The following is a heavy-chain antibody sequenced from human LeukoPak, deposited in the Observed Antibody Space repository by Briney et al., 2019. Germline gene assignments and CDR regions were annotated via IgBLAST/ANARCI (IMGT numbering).Heavy chain of an antibody. J-gene: IGHJ5*02. V-gene: IGHV1-69*13. D-gene: IGHD3-10*01. Sequence: SVKLSCKASGGTFSSYAISRVRQAPGQGLEWMRGIIPIFGTANYAQKFQGRVTITADESTSTAYMELSSLRSEDTAVYYCARSPPITMVRKVAVNWFDPWGQGTLVTVSS. CDR1: GGTFSSYA. CDR3: ARSPPITMVRKVAVNWFDP. CDR2: IIPIFGTA.